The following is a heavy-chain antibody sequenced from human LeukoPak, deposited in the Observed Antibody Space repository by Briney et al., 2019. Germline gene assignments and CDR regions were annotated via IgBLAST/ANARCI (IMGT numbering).Heavy chain of an antibody. V-gene: IGHV1-2*02. CDR3: AILGHYYDRRDAFDF. CDR2: INPNSGGT. J-gene: IGHJ3*01. Sequence: ASVKVSCKASGYTFTGYYMHWVRQAPGQGLEWMGWINPNSGGTNYAQKFQGRVTMTRDTSISTAYMELSRLRSDDTAVYYCAILGHYYDRRDAFDFWGQGTMVTVSS. CDR1: GYTFTGYY. D-gene: IGHD3-22*01.